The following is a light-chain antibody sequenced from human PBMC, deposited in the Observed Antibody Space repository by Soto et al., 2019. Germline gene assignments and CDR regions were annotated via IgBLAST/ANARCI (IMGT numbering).Light chain of an antibody. J-gene: IGKJ1*01. V-gene: IGKV3-20*01. CDR1: QNITNNY. Sequence: EIVLTQSPGTLSLSPGERATLPCRASQNITNNYVAWYQHKPGQAPRLLIYGASSRATGIPVRFSGSGSGTDFTLTISRLEPEDFAVYYCQQYGLSLRTFGQGTKVDIK. CDR3: QQYGLSLRT. CDR2: GAS.